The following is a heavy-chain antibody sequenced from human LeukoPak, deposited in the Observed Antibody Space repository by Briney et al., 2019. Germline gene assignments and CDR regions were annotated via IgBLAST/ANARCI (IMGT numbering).Heavy chain of an antibody. CDR1: GGSFSGYY. V-gene: IGHV4-34*01. Sequence: SETLSLTCAVYGGSFSGYYWSWIRQPPGKGLEWIGEINHSGSTNYNPSLKSRVIISVDTSKNQFSLKLSSVTAADTAVYYCARVVRRSPDYWGQGTLVTVSS. J-gene: IGHJ4*02. D-gene: IGHD1-14*01. CDR3: ARVVRRSPDY. CDR2: INHSGST.